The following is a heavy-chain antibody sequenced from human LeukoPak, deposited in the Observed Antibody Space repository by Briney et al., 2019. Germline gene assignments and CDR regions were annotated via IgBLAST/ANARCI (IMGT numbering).Heavy chain of an antibody. CDR3: AKDRGFCSGGSCYSGY. CDR1: GFTFSSYA. CDR2: ISGSGGST. J-gene: IGHJ4*02. D-gene: IGHD2-15*01. Sequence: GGSLRLSCAASGFTFSSYAMSWVRQAPGKGLEWVSAISGSGGSTYYADSVKGRFTISRDNSKNTLYPQMNSLRAEDTAVYYCAKDRGFCSGGSCYSGYWGQGTLVTVSS. V-gene: IGHV3-23*01.